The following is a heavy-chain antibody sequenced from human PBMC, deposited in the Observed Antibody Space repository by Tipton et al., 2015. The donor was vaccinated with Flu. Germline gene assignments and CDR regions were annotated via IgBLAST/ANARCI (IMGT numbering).Heavy chain of an antibody. CDR2: ISRSNNDI. Sequence: SLRLSCAASGFIFSGYSMNWVRQAPGKGLEWVSSISRSNNDIYYADSVKGRFTISRDNAKNSLYLQMNSLGVGDAAVYYCARASSRRTYYGYPEGYVAMDVWRHRTTVTVSS. J-gene: IGHJ6*02. CDR1: GFIFSGYS. D-gene: IGHD1-26*01. V-gene: IGHV3-21*01. CDR3: ARASSRRTYYGYPEGYVAMDV.